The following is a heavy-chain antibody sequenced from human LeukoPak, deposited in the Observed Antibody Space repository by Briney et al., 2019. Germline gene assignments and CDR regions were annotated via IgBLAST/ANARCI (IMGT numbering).Heavy chain of an antibody. CDR2: IYYSGST. CDR3: ARSPLTTVTTHFDY. Sequence: SETLSLTCTVSGGSISSYYWSWIRQPPGKGLEWIGYIYYSGSTNYNPSLKSRVSISVDTSKNQFSLKLSSVTAADTAVYYCARSPLTTVTTHFDYWGQGTLVTVSS. CDR1: GGSISSYY. J-gene: IGHJ4*02. D-gene: IGHD4-17*01. V-gene: IGHV4-59*08.